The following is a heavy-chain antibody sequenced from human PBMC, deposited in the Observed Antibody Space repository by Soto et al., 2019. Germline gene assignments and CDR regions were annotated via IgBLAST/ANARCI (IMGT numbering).Heavy chain of an antibody. CDR1: GYTFTSYG. CDR2: ISAYNGNT. D-gene: IGHD2-15*01. Sequence: QVQLVQSGAEVKKPGASVKVSCKASGYTFTSYGISWVRQAPGQGLEWMGWISAYNGNTNYAQKVQGRVTMTTDTSTSTAYMKLGSLRSDDTAVYYCVVAAQPYYFDYWGQGTLVTVSS. V-gene: IGHV1-18*01. J-gene: IGHJ4*02. CDR3: VVAAQPYYFDY.